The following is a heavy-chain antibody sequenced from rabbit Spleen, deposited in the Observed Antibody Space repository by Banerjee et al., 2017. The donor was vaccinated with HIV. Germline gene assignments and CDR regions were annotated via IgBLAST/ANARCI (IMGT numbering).Heavy chain of an antibody. CDR3: ARGYFCDAGCYFDL. D-gene: IGHD4-2*01. V-gene: IGHV1S40*01. CDR2: IAGSSSGFT. CDR1: GFSFSSSDY. Sequence: QSLEESGGGLVQPEGSLALTCKASGFSFSSSDYICWVRQAPGKGLEWISCIAGSSSGFTYSATWAKGRFTISKTSSTTVTLQMTSLTAADTATYFCARGYFCDAGCYFDLWGPGTLVTVS. J-gene: IGHJ4*01.